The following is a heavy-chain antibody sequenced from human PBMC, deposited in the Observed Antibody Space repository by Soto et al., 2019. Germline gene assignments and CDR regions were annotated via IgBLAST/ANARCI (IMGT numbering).Heavy chain of an antibody. V-gene: IGHV4-30-4*01. CDR3: VREERIAAPQLDY. CDR1: GGSIKSSGYH. D-gene: IGHD6-6*01. CDR2: IHNSGTS. Sequence: SSETLSLTCTVSGGSIKSSGYHWSWTRQSPAKGLEWIGYIHNSGTSFYNPSLRGRVTVTLDTSRSQFSLTLASVTAADTAVYYCVREERIAAPQLDYWGQG. J-gene: IGHJ4*02.